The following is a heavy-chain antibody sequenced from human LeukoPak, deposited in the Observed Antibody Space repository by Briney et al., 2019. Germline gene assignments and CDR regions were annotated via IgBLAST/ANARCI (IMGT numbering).Heavy chain of an antibody. CDR3: ARYGPYNSIYH. V-gene: IGHV4-39*07. D-gene: IGHD1-1*01. CDR1: GDSISSTSFY. Sequence: PSETLSLTCSVSGDSISSTSFYWGWIRQPPGKGLEWIGTIYYSGDTYYNPSLDSRVTIPVDRSKRHFSLKLTSVTAADTAVYFCARYGPYNSIYHWGQGTVVTLSS. CDR2: IYYSGDT. J-gene: IGHJ5*02.